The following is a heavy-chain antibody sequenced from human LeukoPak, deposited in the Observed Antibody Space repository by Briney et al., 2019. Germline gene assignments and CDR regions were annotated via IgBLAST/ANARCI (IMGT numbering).Heavy chain of an antibody. CDR1: GGSISSYY. J-gene: IGHJ5*02. CDR2: IYTSGST. Sequence: PSGTLSLTCTVSGGSISSYYWSWIRQPPGKGLEWIGYIYTSGSTNYNPSLKSRVTISVDTSKNQFSLKLSSVTAADTAVYYCARRGLMYGSGTSLDPWGQGTLVTVSS. CDR3: ARRGLMYGSGTSLDP. D-gene: IGHD3-10*01. V-gene: IGHV4-4*09.